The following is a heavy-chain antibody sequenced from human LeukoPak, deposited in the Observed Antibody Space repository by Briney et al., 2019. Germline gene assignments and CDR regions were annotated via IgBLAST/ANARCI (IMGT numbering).Heavy chain of an antibody. CDR1: GFTFSSYE. J-gene: IGHJ4*02. CDR2: ISTSGSTI. CDR3: ASPVGAHFSY. V-gene: IGHV3-48*03. D-gene: IGHD1-26*01. Sequence: QTGGSLRLSCVASGFTFSSYEMNWVRQAPGKGLEWVSYISTSGSTIYYADSVKGRFTISRDNAKNSLYLQMNSLRAEDTAVYYCASPVGAHFSYWGQGTLVTASS.